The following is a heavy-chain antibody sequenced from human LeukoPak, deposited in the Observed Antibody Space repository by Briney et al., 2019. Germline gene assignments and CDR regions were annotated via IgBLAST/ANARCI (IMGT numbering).Heavy chain of an antibody. CDR1: GYTFTSYD. J-gene: IGHJ4*02. V-gene: IGHV1-8*01. CDR3: ARGNSRRKLYYFDY. CDR2: MNPNSGNT. D-gene: IGHD2/OR15-2a*01. Sequence: ASVKVSCKASGYTFTSYDINWVRQATGQGLEWMGRMNPNSGNTGYAQKFQGRVTMTRNTSISTAYMELSSLRSEDTAVYYCARGNSRRKLYYFDYWGQGTLVTVSS.